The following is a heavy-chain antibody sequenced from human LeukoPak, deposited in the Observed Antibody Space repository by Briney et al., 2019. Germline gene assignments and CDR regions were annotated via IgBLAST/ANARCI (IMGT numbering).Heavy chain of an antibody. D-gene: IGHD1-7*01. CDR1: GYTFSRYG. CDR2: ITAYDGNT. Sequence: ASVKVSCKASGYTFSRYGITWVRQAPGQGLEWMGWITAYDGNTNFAQNFQARVTMTTDTSTNTAYMELRSLRSDDTAVYYCARQSFIAGDNCNYVLNGDDALDIWGQGTMVTVSS. J-gene: IGHJ3*02. CDR3: ARQSFIAGDNCNYVLNGDDALDI. V-gene: IGHV1-18*01.